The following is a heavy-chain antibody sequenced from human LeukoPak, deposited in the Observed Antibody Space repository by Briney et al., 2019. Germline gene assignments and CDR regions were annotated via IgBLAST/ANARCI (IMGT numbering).Heavy chain of an antibody. D-gene: IGHD5-12*01. V-gene: IGHV4-61*02. CDR1: RGSISSGIYY. CDR2: IYSSGST. Sequence: SETLSLTCTDSRGSISSGIYYSSWIRQPAGKGLEWIGRIYSSGSTNYNPSLKSRVTISVDTSKNQFSLKLNSLNAPEPAVLYWRVDAPFFDYWGQGTLVTVSS. J-gene: IGHJ4*02. CDR3: RVDAPFFDY.